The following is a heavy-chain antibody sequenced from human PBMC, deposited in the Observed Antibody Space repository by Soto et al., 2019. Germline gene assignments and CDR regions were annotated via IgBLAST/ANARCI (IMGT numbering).Heavy chain of an antibody. Sequence: QITLKESGPTLVKPTQTLTLPCTFSGFSLSTSGVGVGWIRQPPGKALEWLALIYWDDDKRYSPSLKSRLTITNDTSKNQVVLTMTNMDTVDTATYYCAHRDFGDAFDIWGQGTMVTVSS. CDR1: GFSLSTSGVG. CDR3: AHRDFGDAFDI. J-gene: IGHJ3*02. V-gene: IGHV2-5*02. D-gene: IGHD3-3*01. CDR2: IYWDDDK.